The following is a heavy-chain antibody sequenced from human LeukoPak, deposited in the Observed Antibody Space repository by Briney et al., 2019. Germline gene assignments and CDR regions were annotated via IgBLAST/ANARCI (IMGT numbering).Heavy chain of an antibody. D-gene: IGHD4-17*01. CDR2: IKADGSEK. Sequence: GGSLRLSCAVSGFTFSNSWMSWVRQAPGKGLECVANIKADGSEKHYVDSVKGRFTIYRDNGENSVYLQMNSLRAEDTAVYYCARAIYGGPFDYWGQGTLVTVS. CDR1: GFTFSNSW. CDR3: ARAIYGGPFDY. V-gene: IGHV3-7*01. J-gene: IGHJ4*02.